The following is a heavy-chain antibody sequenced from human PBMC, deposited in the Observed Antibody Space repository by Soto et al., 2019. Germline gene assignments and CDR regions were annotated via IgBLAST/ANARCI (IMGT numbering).Heavy chain of an antibody. J-gene: IGHJ4*02. CDR2: ISDDGSTA. CDR3: ARGPRVSSTGTGAH. Sequence: GGSLRLSCSVSGFTFSAYWMHWVRQVPGKGLTWVSRISDDGSTATYADSVKGRFVISRDNAKNSLYLEMDTLRADDSGLYYCARGPRVSSTGTGAHWGRGTLVTVSS. CDR1: GFTFSAYW. V-gene: IGHV3-74*01. D-gene: IGHD1-1*01.